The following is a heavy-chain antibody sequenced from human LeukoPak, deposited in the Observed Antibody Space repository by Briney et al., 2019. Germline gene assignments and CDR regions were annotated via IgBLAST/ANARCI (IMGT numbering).Heavy chain of an antibody. Sequence: GEALQISWKGSGCSFTSYWIGGVRQMPGKGLEWMGIIYPGDSDTRYSPSFQGQVTISADKSISTAYLQWSSLKASDTAMYYCARHDSRITIFGVDYWGQGTLVTVSS. V-gene: IGHV5-51*01. CDR2: IYPGDSDT. CDR3: ARHDSRITIFGVDY. D-gene: IGHD3-3*01. CDR1: GCSFTSYW. J-gene: IGHJ4*02.